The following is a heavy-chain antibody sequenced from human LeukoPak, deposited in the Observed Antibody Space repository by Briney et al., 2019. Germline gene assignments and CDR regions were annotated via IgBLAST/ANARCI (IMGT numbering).Heavy chain of an antibody. CDR1: GYTFTSYY. J-gene: IGHJ6*02. Sequence: GAPVKVSCKASGYTFTSYYMHWVRQALGQGLEWMGIINPSGGSTSYAQKFQGRVTMTRDTSTSTVYMELSSLRSEDTAVYYCARAIAAEPGMDVWGQGTTVTVSS. V-gene: IGHV1-46*01. CDR2: INPSGGST. D-gene: IGHD6-25*01. CDR3: ARAIAAEPGMDV.